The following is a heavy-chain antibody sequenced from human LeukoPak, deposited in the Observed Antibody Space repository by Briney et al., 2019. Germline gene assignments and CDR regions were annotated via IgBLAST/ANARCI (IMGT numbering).Heavy chain of an antibody. CDR3: AGEFRYDSSGYWPD. V-gene: IGHV4-4*07. Sequence: PSETLSLTCTVSGGSISSYYWSWIRQPAGKGLEWIGRIYTSGSTNYNPSLKSRVTMSVDTSKNQFSLKLSSVTAADTAVYYCAGEFRYDSSGYWPDWGQGTLVTVSS. J-gene: IGHJ4*02. D-gene: IGHD3-22*01. CDR2: IYTSGST. CDR1: GGSISSYY.